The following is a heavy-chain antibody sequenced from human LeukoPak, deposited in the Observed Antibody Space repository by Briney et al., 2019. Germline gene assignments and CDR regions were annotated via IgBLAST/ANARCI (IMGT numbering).Heavy chain of an antibody. CDR2: ISYDGSMN. J-gene: IGHJ3*02. CDR3: ARDQASEGILSPFDAFDI. V-gene: IGHV3-30-3*01. Sequence: PGGSLRLSCAASGFTFSSYAMHWVRQAPGKGLEWVAVISYDGSMNWLDDSVKGRFTISRDNSKNTLYVQMNSLRADLQAVDHSARDQASEGILSPFDAFDIWGQGTMVTVSS. CDR1: GFTFSSYA. D-gene: IGHD2/OR15-2a*01.